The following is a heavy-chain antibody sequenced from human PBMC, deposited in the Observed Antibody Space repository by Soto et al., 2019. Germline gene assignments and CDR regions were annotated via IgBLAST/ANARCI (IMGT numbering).Heavy chain of an antibody. CDR3: ATSVYGKDYYFDY. Sequence: SETLSLTCTVSGGSISSYYWSWIRQPPGKGLEWIGYIYYSGSTNYNPSLKSRVTISVDTSKNQFSLKLSSVTAADTAVYYCATSVYGKDYYFDYWGQGTLVTVSS. V-gene: IGHV4-59*08. J-gene: IGHJ4*02. D-gene: IGHD2-8*01. CDR2: IYYSGST. CDR1: GGSISSYY.